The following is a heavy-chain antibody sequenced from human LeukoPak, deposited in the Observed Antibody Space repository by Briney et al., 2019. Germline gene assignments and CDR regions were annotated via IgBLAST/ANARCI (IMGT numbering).Heavy chain of an antibody. CDR3: ARVSPRSDAFDI. Sequence: GGSLRLSCAASGYTFSSYWMHWVRQATGKGLEWVSAIGTAGDTYYPGSVKGRFTISRENAKNSLYLQMNSLRAGDTAVYYCARVSPRSDAFDIWGQGTMVTVSS. J-gene: IGHJ3*02. CDR2: IGTAGDT. V-gene: IGHV3-13*01. CDR1: GYTFSSYW.